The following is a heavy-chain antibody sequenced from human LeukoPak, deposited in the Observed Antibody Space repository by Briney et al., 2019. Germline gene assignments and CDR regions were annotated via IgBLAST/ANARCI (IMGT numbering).Heavy chain of an antibody. CDR3: ARGEGYCSGGSRRVNYYYYYYMDV. CDR1: GYTFTSYD. J-gene: IGHJ6*03. CDR2: MNPNSGNT. D-gene: IGHD2-15*01. Sequence: ASVKVSCKASGYTFTSYDINWVRQATGQGLEWMGWMNPNSGNTGYAQKFQGRVTITRNTSISTAYMELSSLRSEDTAVYYCARGEGYCSGGSRRVNYYYYYYMDVWGKGTTVTVSS. V-gene: IGHV1-8*03.